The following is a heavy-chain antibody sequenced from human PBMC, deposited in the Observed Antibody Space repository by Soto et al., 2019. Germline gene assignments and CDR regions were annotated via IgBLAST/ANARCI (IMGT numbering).Heavy chain of an antibody. D-gene: IGHD5-18*01. CDR1: GGSVSSGDYY. CDR2: IYYSGST. Sequence: PSETLSLTCTVSGGSVSSGDYYWSWIRQPPGKGLEWIGYIYYSGSTNYNPSLKSRVSISLDTSKNQFSLRLTSVTAADTAVYYCARIPVDTYMINWFDPWGQGTLVTVS. V-gene: IGHV4-61*08. J-gene: IGHJ5*02. CDR3: ARIPVDTYMINWFDP.